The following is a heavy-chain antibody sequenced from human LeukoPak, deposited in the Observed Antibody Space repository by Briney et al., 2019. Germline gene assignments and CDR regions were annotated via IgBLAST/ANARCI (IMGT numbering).Heavy chain of an antibody. V-gene: IGHV1-8*01. CDR2: MNPNSGNT. CDR1: GYTFTSYD. D-gene: IGHD2-2*02. CDR3: ARGDRVRHKQGGKQLLYGYYYYYMDV. Sequence: ASVKVSCKASGYTFTSYDINWVRQATGQGLEWMGWMNPNSGNTGYAQKFQGRVTMTRNTSISTAYMELSSLRSEDTAVYYCARGDRVRHKQGGKQLLYGYYYYYMDVWGKGTTVTVSS. J-gene: IGHJ6*03.